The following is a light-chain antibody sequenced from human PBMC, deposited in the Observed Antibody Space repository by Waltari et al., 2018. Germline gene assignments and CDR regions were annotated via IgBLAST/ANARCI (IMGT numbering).Light chain of an antibody. Sequence: QSALTQPASVSGSPGQSITISCTGTSSDVGSYNLVSWYQQYPGKAPTLMIYEVTKRPSGFSSRFSGSKSGNTASLTISGLQAEDEADYYCSPYAGSTTLVIFGGGTKLTV. CDR1: SSDVGSYNL. CDR3: SPYAGSTTLVI. V-gene: IGLV2-23*02. J-gene: IGLJ2*01. CDR2: EVT.